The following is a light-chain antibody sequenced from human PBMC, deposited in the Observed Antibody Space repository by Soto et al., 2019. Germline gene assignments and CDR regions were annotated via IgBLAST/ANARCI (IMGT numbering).Light chain of an antibody. CDR2: AAS. CDR1: RGIDIY. V-gene: IGKV1-39*01. Sequence: DIQMTQSPSSLSASVGDRVTITCRASRGIDIYLNWCHQKPGKAPKLLIYAASNLQTGVPSRFSGSGSGTDFTLTISSLQPEDFATYYCQQSYSTPVTFGQGTKV. J-gene: IGKJ1*01. CDR3: QQSYSTPVT.